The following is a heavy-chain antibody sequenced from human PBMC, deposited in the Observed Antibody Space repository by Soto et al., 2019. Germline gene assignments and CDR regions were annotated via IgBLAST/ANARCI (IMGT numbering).Heavy chain of an antibody. V-gene: IGHV3-23*01. CDR3: ANGYSGSPPYFLH. Sequence: EVQLLESRGGLVQPGGSLRLSCADSGFTFSTYAMSWVRQAPGKGLEWVSTIGESGTNTYYADSVKGRFTISRDNSKNTLYLQMISLRAEYTALYYCANGYSGSPPYFLHWGQGTLVTVSS. J-gene: IGHJ1*01. CDR1: GFTFSTYA. CDR2: IGESGTNT. D-gene: IGHD1-26*01.